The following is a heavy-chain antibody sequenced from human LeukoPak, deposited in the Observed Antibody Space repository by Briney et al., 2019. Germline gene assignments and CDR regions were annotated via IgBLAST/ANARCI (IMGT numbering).Heavy chain of an antibody. CDR1: GGSISSYY. V-gene: IGHV4-59*01. J-gene: IGHJ2*01. CDR2: IYYSGST. D-gene: IGHD3-9*01. Sequence: SETLPLTCTVSGGSISSYYWSWIRQPPGKGLEWIGYIYYSGSTNYNPSLKSRVTISVDTSKNQFSLKLSSVTAADTAVYYCARGKKTYYDILTSRINWYFDLWGRGTLVTVSS. CDR3: ARGKKTYYDILTSRINWYFDL.